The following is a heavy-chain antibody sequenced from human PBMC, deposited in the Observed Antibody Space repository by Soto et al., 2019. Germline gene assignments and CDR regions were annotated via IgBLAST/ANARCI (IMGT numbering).Heavy chain of an antibody. Sequence: EVQLVESGGGLVQPGGSLRLSCAASGFTFSSYWMSWVRQAPGKGLEWVANIKQDGSDKYYVDSVKGRFTISRDNAKNSLYLQMNSLTAEDTAIYYCAKVKSLAGQEWGQGTLVTVPS. J-gene: IGHJ4*02. D-gene: IGHD6-6*01. CDR2: IKQDGSDK. CDR3: AKVKSLAGQE. CDR1: GFTFSSYW. V-gene: IGHV3-7*05.